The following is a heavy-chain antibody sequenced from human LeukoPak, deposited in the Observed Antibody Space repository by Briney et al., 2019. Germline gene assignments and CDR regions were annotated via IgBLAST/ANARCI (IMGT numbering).Heavy chain of an antibody. D-gene: IGHD3-10*02. CDR1: GYSFTSYS. CDR2: IYPGHSAT. J-gene: IGHJ4*02. V-gene: IGHV5-51*01. Sequence: GESLKISCKGSGYSFTSYSIGCVRQMPGKGLEWMGFIYPGHSATRYSPSFQGQVTISADQSLRTAYLQWSRLKASDTDMYYCAIEGTVRGVDYWGEGTLVTVSS. CDR3: AIEGTVRGVDY.